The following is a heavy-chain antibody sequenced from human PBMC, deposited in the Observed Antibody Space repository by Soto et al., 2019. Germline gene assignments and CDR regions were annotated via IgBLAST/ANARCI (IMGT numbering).Heavy chain of an antibody. Sequence: SVKVSCKASGGTFSSYAISWVRQAPGQGLEWMGGIIPIFGTANYAQKFQGRVTITADKSTSTAYMELSSLRSEDTAVYYCARDFFGFQYYFDYWGQGTLVTGSS. J-gene: IGHJ4*02. CDR3: ARDFFGFQYYFDY. CDR1: GGTFSSYA. D-gene: IGHD3-3*01. CDR2: IIPIFGTA. V-gene: IGHV1-69*06.